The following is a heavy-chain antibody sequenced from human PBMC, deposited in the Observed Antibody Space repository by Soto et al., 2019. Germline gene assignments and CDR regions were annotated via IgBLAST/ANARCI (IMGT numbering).Heavy chain of an antibody. V-gene: IGHV3-7*05. J-gene: IGHJ3*01. CDR2: IKQDGSEK. CDR3: ARSTSSIDV. CDR1: GFTFDHYW. D-gene: IGHD2-2*01. Sequence: EVQLVESGGGLVQPGGSLRLSCAASGFTFDHYWMNWVRQAPGRGLEGVANIKQDGSEKYYVDSVKGRFTISRDNAKNSLFLQMSSLRAEDTAIYFCARSTSSIDVWGQGTVVTVSS.